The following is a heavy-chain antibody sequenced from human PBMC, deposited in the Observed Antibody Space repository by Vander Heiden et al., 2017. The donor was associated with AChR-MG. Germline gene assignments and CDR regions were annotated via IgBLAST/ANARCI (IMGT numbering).Heavy chain of an antibody. V-gene: IGHV3-15*01. Sequence: EVQLVESGGCLVKPGGSLRPSCAASGFTFRNAWMIWVRQAPGKGLEWVGRIKSKTDGGTTDYAAPVKGRFTISRDDSKNTLYLQMNSLKTEDTAVYYCTTGAGRNYDILTGYYGMDVWGQGTTVTVSS. CDR1: GFTFRNAW. CDR3: TTGAGRNYDILTGYYGMDV. D-gene: IGHD3-9*01. J-gene: IGHJ6*02. CDR2: IKSKTDGGTT.